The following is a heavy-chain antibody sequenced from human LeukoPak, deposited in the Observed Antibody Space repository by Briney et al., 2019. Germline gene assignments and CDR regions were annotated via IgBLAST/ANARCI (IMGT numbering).Heavy chain of an antibody. Sequence: SETLSLTCAVYGGSFSGYYWSWIRQPPGKGLEWVGEINHSGSTNYNPSLKSRVTISVDTSKNQFSLKLSSVTAADTAVYYCARQRSRDGYNHRTPLDYWGQGTLVTVSS. CDR2: INHSGST. D-gene: IGHD5-24*01. CDR3: ARQRSRDGYNHRTPLDY. CDR1: GGSFSGYY. V-gene: IGHV4-34*01. J-gene: IGHJ4*02.